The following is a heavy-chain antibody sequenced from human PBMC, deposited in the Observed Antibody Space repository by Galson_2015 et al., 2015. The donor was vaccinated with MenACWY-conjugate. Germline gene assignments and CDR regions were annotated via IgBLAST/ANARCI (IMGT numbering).Heavy chain of an antibody. J-gene: IGHJ4*02. V-gene: IGHV4-4*02. CDR3: ARAGALTYYFDY. CDR1: GASISSVNW. CDR2: IYHSGSI. Sequence: SEPLSLTCAASGASISSVNWWSWVRQPPGKGLEWIAEIYHSGSINYNPSLKSRVTMSVDKSKNQISLKLSSVTAADTAVYYCARAGALTYYFDYWGQGTLVAVSS.